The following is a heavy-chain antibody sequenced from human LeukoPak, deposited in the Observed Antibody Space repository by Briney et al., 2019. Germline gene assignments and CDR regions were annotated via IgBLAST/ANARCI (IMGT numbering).Heavy chain of an antibody. CDR1: GFSFTGYD. CDR2: INPNSGGT. V-gene: IGHV1-2*02. CDR3: ARGTVSWGLDY. Sequence: ASVKVSCKASGFSFTGYDMHWVRQAPGQGLEWMGWINPNSGGTNYAQIFQGRVTMTRDTSISTGYMELSRLRSDDTAVYYCARGTVSWGLDYWGQGTLVTVSS. D-gene: IGHD7-27*01. J-gene: IGHJ4*02.